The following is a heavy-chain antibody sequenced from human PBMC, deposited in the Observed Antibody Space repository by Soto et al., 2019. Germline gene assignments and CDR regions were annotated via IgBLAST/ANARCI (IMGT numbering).Heavy chain of an antibody. J-gene: IGHJ6*02. CDR3: AHGGYCSSTSCYYYYYGMDV. CDR1: GFSLSTSGVG. CDR2: IYWNDDK. V-gene: IGHV2-5*01. D-gene: IGHD2-2*01. Sequence: SGPTLVNPTQTLTLTCTFSGFSLSTSGVGVGWIRQPPGKALEWLALIYWNDDKRYSPSLKSRLTITKDTSKKQVVLTMTNMDPVDTATYYCAHGGYCSSTSCYYYYYGMDVWGQGTTVTVSS.